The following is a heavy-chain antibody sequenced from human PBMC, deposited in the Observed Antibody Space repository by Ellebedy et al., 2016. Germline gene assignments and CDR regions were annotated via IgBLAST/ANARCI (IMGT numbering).Heavy chain of an antibody. CDR3: ARTISSSWYEYFDF. V-gene: IGHV1-69*13. CDR1: GYTFTNYG. Sequence: ASVKVSCKASGYTFTNYGISWMRQAPGQGLEWMGVIIPIFGTANYGQKFQGRVTITADESTSTAYMELSSLRSEDTAVYYCARTISSSWYEYFDFWGQGTLVTVSS. J-gene: IGHJ4*02. D-gene: IGHD6-13*01. CDR2: IIPIFGTA.